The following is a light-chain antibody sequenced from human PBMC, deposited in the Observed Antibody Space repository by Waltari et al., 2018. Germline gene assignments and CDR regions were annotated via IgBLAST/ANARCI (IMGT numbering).Light chain of an antibody. CDR2: GAS. V-gene: IGKV3-20*01. Sequence: EIVLTQSPGPLSLSPGERATLSCWASQSVGRSLAWYQQKRGQAPRLLIYGASTRATGIPDRFSGSGSGTDFSLTISRLEPEDVAVYYCQHYVRLPVTFGQGTKVEI. CDR1: QSVGRS. J-gene: IGKJ1*01. CDR3: QHYVRLPVT.